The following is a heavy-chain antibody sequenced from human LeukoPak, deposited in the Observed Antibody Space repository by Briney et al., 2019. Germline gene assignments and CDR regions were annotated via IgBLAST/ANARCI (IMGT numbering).Heavy chain of an antibody. Sequence: SETLSLTCTVSGGSITSYYWSWIRQPPGKGLEWIGYIYYSGSTNYNPSLRSRVTISVDTSKNQFSLKLSSVTAADTAVYYCARGGGISHYYYYMDVWGKGTTVTISS. CDR2: IYYSGST. V-gene: IGHV4-59*01. J-gene: IGHJ6*03. CDR3: ARGGGISHYYYYMDV. CDR1: GGSITSYY. D-gene: IGHD6-13*01.